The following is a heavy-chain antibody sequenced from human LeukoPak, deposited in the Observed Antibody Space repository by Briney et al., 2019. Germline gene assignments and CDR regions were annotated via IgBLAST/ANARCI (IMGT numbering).Heavy chain of an antibody. D-gene: IGHD2-21*01. V-gene: IGHV3-21*01. CDR3: ARGAVGDFDY. Sequence: PGGSLRLSCAVSGSAFSSYNLNWVRQAPGKGLEWVSSISATSSYIYSADSVKGRFTTSRDNAKNSLYLQVDSLRAEDTAVYYCARGAVGDFDYWGQGTLVTVSS. CDR1: GSAFSSYN. CDR2: ISATSSYI. J-gene: IGHJ4*02.